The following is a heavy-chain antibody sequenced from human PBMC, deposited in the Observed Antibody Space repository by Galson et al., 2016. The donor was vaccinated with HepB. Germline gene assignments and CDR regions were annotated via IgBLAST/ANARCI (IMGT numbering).Heavy chain of an antibody. CDR2: INIYNGNT. D-gene: IGHD3/OR15-3a*01. CDR3: ASDSTSRDFWTGYYGYYSYARTG. J-gene: IGHJ6*02. V-gene: IGHV1-18*01. Sequence: SVKVSCKASGYTFTSYVINWVRQAPGQGLEWMGWINIYNGNTNYAQKLQGSVTMTTDTSTSTAYMELGSLRSDDTAVYYCASDSTSRDFWTGYYGYYSYARTGWGQGTPVTVSS. CDR1: GYTFTSYV.